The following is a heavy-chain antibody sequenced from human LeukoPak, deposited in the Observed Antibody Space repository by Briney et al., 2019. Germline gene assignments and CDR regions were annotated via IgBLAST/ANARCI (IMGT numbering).Heavy chain of an antibody. J-gene: IGHJ4*02. D-gene: IGHD2-15*01. CDR1: GGSFSGYY. Sequence: SETLSLTCSVYGGSFSGYYWSWIRQPPGKGLEWIGEINHSGSTNYNPSLKSRVTISVDTSKNQFSLKLSSVTAADTAVYYCAREGVVGAYGHFDYWGQGTLVTVSS. CDR3: AREGVVGAYGHFDY. V-gene: IGHV4-34*01. CDR2: INHSGST.